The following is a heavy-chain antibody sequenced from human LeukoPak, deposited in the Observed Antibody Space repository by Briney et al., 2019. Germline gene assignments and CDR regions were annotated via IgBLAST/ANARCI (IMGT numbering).Heavy chain of an antibody. CDR3: ARGLNFDDYGAALGY. CDR2: INHSGST. D-gene: IGHD4-17*01. CDR1: GGSFSGYY. Sequence: SETLSLTCAVYGGSFSGYYWSWIRQPPGKGLEWIGEINHSGSTNYNPSLKSRVTISVDTSKNQFSLKLSSVTAADTAVYYCARGLNFDDYGAALGYWGQGTLVTVSS. J-gene: IGHJ4*02. V-gene: IGHV4-34*01.